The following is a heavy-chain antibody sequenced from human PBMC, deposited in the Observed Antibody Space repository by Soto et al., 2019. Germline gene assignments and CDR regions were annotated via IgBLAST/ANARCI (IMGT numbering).Heavy chain of an antibody. J-gene: IGHJ4*02. V-gene: IGHV3-15*07. Sequence: EVQLVESGGGLVKPGGSLRLSCEASGLTFSNAWMNWVRQVPGKGLEWVGRIKSKIDGGTIDYAASVKGRFTISINDSKNTVYLQMNSLKTKDTDVYYCTSSSSGYRRIDYWGQGTLVTVSS. CDR1: GLTFSNAW. D-gene: IGHD3-22*01. CDR2: IKSKIDGGTI. CDR3: TSSSSGYRRIDY.